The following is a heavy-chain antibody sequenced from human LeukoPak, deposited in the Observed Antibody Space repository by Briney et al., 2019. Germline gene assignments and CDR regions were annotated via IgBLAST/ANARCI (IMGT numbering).Heavy chain of an antibody. V-gene: IGHV4-39*07. CDR2: IYHSGST. CDR3: AREITMVRGVSYFDY. Sequence: SETLSLTCTVSGGSISSSSYYWGWIRQPPGKGLEWIGNIYHSGSTYYNPSLKSRVTISVDTSKNQFSLKLSSVTAADTAVYYCAREITMVRGVSYFDYWGRGTLVTVSS. D-gene: IGHD3-10*01. J-gene: IGHJ4*02. CDR1: GGSISSSSYY.